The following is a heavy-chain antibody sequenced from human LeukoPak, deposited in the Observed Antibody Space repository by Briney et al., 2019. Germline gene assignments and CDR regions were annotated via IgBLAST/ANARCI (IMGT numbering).Heavy chain of an antibody. D-gene: IGHD3-10*01. J-gene: IGHJ4*02. V-gene: IGHV1-2*06. CDR1: GYTFTGYY. CDR2: INPNSGGT. Sequence: ASVKVSCKASGYTFTGYYMHWVRQAPGQGLEWMGRINPNSGGTNYAQKFQGRVTMTRDTSISTAYMELSRLRSDDTAVYYCARVLWFGERGYFDYWGQGTLVTVSS. CDR3: ARVLWFGERGYFDY.